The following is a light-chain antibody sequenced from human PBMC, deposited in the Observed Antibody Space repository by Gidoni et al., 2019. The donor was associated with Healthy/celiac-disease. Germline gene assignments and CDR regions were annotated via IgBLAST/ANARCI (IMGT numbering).Light chain of an antibody. CDR3: QQYGSSPPWT. CDR1: QSVSSSY. CDR2: GAS. Sequence: EIVFTQSPGTLSLSPGERAPRPCRASQSVSSSYLAWDQQKPGQAPRLLIYGASSRATGIPDRFSGSGSGTDFTLTISRLEPEDFAVYYCQQYGSSPPWTFGQGTKVEIK. V-gene: IGKV3-20*01. J-gene: IGKJ1*01.